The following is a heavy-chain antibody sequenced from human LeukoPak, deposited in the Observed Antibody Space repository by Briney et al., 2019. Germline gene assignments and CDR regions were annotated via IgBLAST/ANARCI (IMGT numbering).Heavy chain of an antibody. D-gene: IGHD6-19*01. J-gene: IGHJ4*02. CDR3: ARDSGYSSGWWYYFDY. CDR1: GFIFSSFS. CDR2: ISSSSSYM. Sequence: GGSLRLSCAASGFIFSSFSMNWVRQAPGKGLEWVSSISSSSSYMYYADSVKGRFTISRDNAKKSLYLQMSSLRAEDTAVYYCARDSGYSSGWWYYFDYWGQGTLVTVSS. V-gene: IGHV3-21*01.